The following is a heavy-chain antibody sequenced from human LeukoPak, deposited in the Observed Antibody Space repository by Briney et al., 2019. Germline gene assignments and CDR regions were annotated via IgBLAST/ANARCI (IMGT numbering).Heavy chain of an antibody. CDR1: GFTFSDYY. V-gene: IGHV3-11*01. Sequence: PGGSLRLSCAASGFTFSDYYMSWIRQAPGKGLEWVSYISSSGSTIYYADSVKGRFTISRDNAKNSLYLQMNSLRAEDTAVYYCARDLYYYDSSGYYPVGYWGQGTLVTVSS. CDR3: ARDLYYYDSSGYYPVGY. D-gene: IGHD3-22*01. J-gene: IGHJ4*02. CDR2: ISSSGSTI.